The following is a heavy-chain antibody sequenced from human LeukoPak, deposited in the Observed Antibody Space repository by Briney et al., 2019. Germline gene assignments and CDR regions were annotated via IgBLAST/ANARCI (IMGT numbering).Heavy chain of an antibody. D-gene: IGHD3-10*01. V-gene: IGHV3-48*04. CDR3: ARDPEGYGSGSYLDY. CDR2: VSSSSTTI. CDR1: GFTFSSYS. J-gene: IGHJ4*02. Sequence: GGSLRLSCAASGFTFSSYSMNWVRQAPGKGLEWVSYVSSSSTTIYYADSVKGRFTISRDNAKNSLYLQMNSLRAEDTAVYYCARDPEGYGSGSYLDYWGQGTLVTVSS.